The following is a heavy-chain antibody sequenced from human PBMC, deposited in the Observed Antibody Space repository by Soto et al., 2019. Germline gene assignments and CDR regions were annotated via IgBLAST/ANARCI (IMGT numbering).Heavy chain of an antibody. CDR2: INGDGDYT. Sequence: EVQLVESGGGLVQPGGSLRLSCAASGFSFSSYWMHWLRQVPGKGLVWVSRINGDGDYTNYADSVKGRFTISRDNAKNTLYLQRNSRRAEDTAVYYCARVRGGYSSDFWGQGTLVTVSS. D-gene: IGHD2-15*01. CDR3: ARVRGGYSSDF. J-gene: IGHJ4*02. V-gene: IGHV3-74*01. CDR1: GFSFSSYW.